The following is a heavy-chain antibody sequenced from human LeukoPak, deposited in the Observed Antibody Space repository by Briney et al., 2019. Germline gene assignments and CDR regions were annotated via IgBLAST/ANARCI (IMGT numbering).Heavy chain of an antibody. Sequence: SETLSLTCAVSGASINDFYWTWIRQPPGKGLEWIGYVYYGGSTNYNPSLRSRVSMSVDTSKNQFSLTLTSVTVADTAFYYCARGGIRGYSAFDNLDFWGLGTHVTVSS. CDR1: GASINDFY. CDR3: ARGGIRGYSAFDNLDF. D-gene: IGHD5-12*01. J-gene: IGHJ4*02. V-gene: IGHV4-59*01. CDR2: VYYGGST.